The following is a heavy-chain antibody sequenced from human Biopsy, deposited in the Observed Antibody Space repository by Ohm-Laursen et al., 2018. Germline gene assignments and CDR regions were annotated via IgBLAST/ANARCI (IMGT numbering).Heavy chain of an antibody. J-gene: IGHJ3*01. CDR1: GFAFNLYE. D-gene: IGHD1-26*01. Sequence: GSLRLSCTASGFAFNLYEMNWVRQAPGKGMEWISYIYGGGSPVSYADSVKGRFTISRDYAQNSLYLHMNSLRAEDTAVYYCARLNSGTYDASDLWGQGTMVIVSS. V-gene: IGHV3-48*03. CDR3: ARLNSGTYDASDL. CDR2: IYGGGSPV.